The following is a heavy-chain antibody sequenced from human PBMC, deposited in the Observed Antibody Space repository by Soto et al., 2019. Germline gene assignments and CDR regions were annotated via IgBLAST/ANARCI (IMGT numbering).Heavy chain of an antibody. CDR3: ARGAVGAPDIVLMVYAIGNHYYYGMDV. Sequence: SVKVSCKASGGTFSSSAISWGRQAPGQWLEVMGGVIPIFVTANYAQKVQGRVTSTAYESTSTAYMELSSLRSEDTAVYYCARGAVGAPDIVLMVYAIGNHYYYGMDVWGQGTTVTVSS. D-gene: IGHD2-8*01. V-gene: IGHV1-69*13. CDR2: VIPIFVTA. CDR1: GGTFSSSA. J-gene: IGHJ6*02.